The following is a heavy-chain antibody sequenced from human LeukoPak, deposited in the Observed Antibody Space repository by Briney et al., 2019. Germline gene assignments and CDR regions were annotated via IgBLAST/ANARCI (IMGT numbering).Heavy chain of an antibody. J-gene: IGHJ4*02. D-gene: IGHD4-17*01. CDR2: IYYSGST. CDR1: GGSISSGDYY. CDR3: ARGPDYGDYAYFDY. Sequence: SETLSLTCTVSGGSISSGDYYWSWIRQPPGKGLEWLGYIYYSGSTYYNPSLKSRVTISVDTSKNQFSLKLSSVTAADTAVYYCARGPDYGDYAYFDYWGQGTLVTVSS. V-gene: IGHV4-30-4*01.